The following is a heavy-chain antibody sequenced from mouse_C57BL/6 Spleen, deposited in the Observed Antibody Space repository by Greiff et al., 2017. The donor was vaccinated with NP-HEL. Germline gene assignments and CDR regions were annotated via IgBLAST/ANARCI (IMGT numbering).Heavy chain of an antibody. J-gene: IGHJ4*01. D-gene: IGHD1-1*01. CDR2: IWRGGST. Sequence: VKLVESGPGLVQPSQSLSITCTVSGFSLTSYGVHWVRQSPGKGLEWLGVIWRGGSTDYNAAFMSRLSITKDNSKSQVFFKMNSLQADDTAIYYCAVYGSSLYAMDYWGQGTSVTVSS. CDR3: AVYGSSLYAMDY. CDR1: GFSLTSYG. V-gene: IGHV2-5*01.